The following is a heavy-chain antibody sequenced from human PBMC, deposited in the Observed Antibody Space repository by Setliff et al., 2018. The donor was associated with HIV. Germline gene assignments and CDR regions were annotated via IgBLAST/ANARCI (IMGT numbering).Heavy chain of an antibody. J-gene: IGHJ1*01. D-gene: IGHD6-19*01. CDR1: GGTFSSYV. CDR2: IIPMYGVA. V-gene: IGHV1-69*05. Sequence: GASVKVSCKASGGTFSSYVISWVRQAPGQGPEWMGGIIPMYGVANYAQKFQGRVTITTDESTSTAYMESSSLRSEDTAVYYCASHPWGVSGWYAVFFRHWGQGTLVTVSS. CDR3: ASHPWGVSGWYAVFFRH.